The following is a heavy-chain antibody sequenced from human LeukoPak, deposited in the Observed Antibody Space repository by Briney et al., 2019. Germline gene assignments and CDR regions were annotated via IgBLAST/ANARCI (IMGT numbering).Heavy chain of an antibody. Sequence: KPSETLSLTCTVSGGSISSYYWGWIRQPPGKGLEWIGSIYYSGSTYYNPSLKSRVTISVDTSKNQFSLKLSSVTAADTAVYYCAYCSSTSCYAGGTFDYWGQGTLVTVSS. V-gene: IGHV4-39*01. CDR2: IYYSGST. CDR3: AYCSSTSCYAGGTFDY. CDR1: GGSISSYY. D-gene: IGHD2-2*01. J-gene: IGHJ4*02.